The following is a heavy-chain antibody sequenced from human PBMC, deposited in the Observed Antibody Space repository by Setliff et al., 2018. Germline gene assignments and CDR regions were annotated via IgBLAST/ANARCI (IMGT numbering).Heavy chain of an antibody. D-gene: IGHD3-3*01. CDR2: IYHRGRK. CDR3: ATPGRDDLDSPFEPFDI. V-gene: IGHV4-38-2*01. CDR1: GASINSGHY. J-gene: IGHJ3*02. Sequence: TSETLSLTCAVSGASINSGHYWGWIRQPPGKGLEWIATIYHRGRKYYNTSLQSRVSVSLDTSKNHFSLRLTSMTAADTAVYYCATPGRDDLDSPFEPFDIWGQGTMVTVSS.